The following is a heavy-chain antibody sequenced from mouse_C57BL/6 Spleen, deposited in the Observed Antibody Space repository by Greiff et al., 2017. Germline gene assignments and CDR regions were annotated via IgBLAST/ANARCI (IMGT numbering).Heavy chain of an antibody. V-gene: IGHV1-54*01. CDR3: ARNYGSPYGYFDV. CDR2: INPGSGGT. CDR1: GYAFTNYL. D-gene: IGHD1-1*01. J-gene: IGHJ1*03. Sequence: QVQLQQSGAELVRPGTSVKVSCKASGYAFTNYLIEWVKQRPGQGLEWIGVINPGSGGTNYNEKFKGKATLTADKSSGTAYMQLSSLTSEDSAVYFCARNYGSPYGYFDVWGTGTTVTVSS.